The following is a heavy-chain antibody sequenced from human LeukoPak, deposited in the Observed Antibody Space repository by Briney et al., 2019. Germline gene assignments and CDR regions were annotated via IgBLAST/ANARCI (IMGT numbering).Heavy chain of an antibody. J-gene: IGHJ5*02. V-gene: IGHV4-34*01. CDR1: VGSFSGYL. CDR2: INHSGSA. D-gene: IGHD3-10*01. Sequence: SETLSLTCGVYVGSFSGYLWNWIRQPPGKNLEWLGEINHSGSAKYHPSLKSRVTISVDTSKTQVPLSLSSVTVADTAVYYCAGGPRESYYNWFDPWGQGTLVTVSS. CDR3: AGGPRESYYNWFDP.